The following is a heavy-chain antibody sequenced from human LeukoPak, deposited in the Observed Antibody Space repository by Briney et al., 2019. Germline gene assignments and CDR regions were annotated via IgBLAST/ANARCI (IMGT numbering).Heavy chain of an antibody. Sequence: SSAPVTCKASGGTFSNYAMTWMRQAPGQGVAWMVEIIPIIGTANYTKKFQGRVTITTDESTSTAYMELSSLRSEDTAVYYCESEGRCSSISCYTNYFDYWGQGTLVTVSS. CDR3: ESEGRCSSISCYTNYFDY. CDR2: IIPIIGTA. V-gene: IGHV1-69*05. CDR1: GGTFSNYA. J-gene: IGHJ4*02. D-gene: IGHD2-2*02.